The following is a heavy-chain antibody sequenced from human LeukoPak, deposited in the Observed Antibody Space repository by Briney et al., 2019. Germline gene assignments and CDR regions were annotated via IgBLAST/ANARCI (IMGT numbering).Heavy chain of an antibody. V-gene: IGHV3-23*01. Sequence: PGGSLRLSCAASGFTVSSNYMSWVRQAPGKGLEWVSAISGSGGSTYYADSVKGRFTISRDNSKNTLYLQMNSLRAEDTAVYYCAKEGNGYNWFYYYYYMDVWGKGTTVTISS. CDR3: AKEGNGYNWFYYYYYMDV. CDR2: ISGSGGST. J-gene: IGHJ6*03. CDR1: GFTVSSNY. D-gene: IGHD5-24*01.